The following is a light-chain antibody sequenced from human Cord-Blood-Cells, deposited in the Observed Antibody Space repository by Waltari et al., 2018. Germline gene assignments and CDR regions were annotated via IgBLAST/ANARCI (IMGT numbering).Light chain of an antibody. V-gene: IGKV1-8*01. CDR2: AAS. CDR1: QGISSY. Sequence: IRMTLSPSSFSASTGDRFTITCRASQGISSYLAWYQQKPGKAPKLLIYAASTLQSGVPSRFSGSGSGTDFTLTISCLQSEDFATYYCQQYYSYPRTFGQGTKVEIK. CDR3: QQYYSYPRT. J-gene: IGKJ1*01.